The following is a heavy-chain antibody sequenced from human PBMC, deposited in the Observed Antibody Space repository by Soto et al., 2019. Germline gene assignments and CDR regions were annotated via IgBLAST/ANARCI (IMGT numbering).Heavy chain of an antibody. D-gene: IGHD3-16*01. CDR1: GGSIISSHW. Sequence: QVQLQESGPGLVKPSGTLSLSCAVSGGSIISSHWWTWVRQPPGKGLEWIGEIYHSGSTNYNPSLKGRVTISVDTSRNQFSLNLGSVTAADTAVYYCGSSGGGEDYWGQGILVTVSS. J-gene: IGHJ4*02. CDR3: GSSGGGEDY. CDR2: IYHSGST. V-gene: IGHV4-4*02.